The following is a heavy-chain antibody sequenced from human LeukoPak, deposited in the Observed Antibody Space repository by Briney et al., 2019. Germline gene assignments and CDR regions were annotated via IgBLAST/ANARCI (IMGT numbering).Heavy chain of an antibody. V-gene: IGHV1-69*13. CDR3: ARGVVAGGSYYDHFDY. CDR2: IIPIFGTA. D-gene: IGHD1-26*01. CDR1: GYTFTSYY. Sequence: ASVKVSCKASGYTFTSYYMHWVRQAPGQGLEWMGGIIPIFGTANYAQKFQGRVTITADESTSTAYMELSSLRSEDTAVYYCARGVVAGGSYYDHFDYWGQGTLVTVSS. J-gene: IGHJ4*02.